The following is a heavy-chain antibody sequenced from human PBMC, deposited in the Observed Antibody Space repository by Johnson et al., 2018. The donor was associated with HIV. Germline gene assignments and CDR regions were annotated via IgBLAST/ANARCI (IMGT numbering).Heavy chain of an antibody. CDR1: GFTFSSYD. D-gene: IGHD6-19*01. CDR2: IVTTGDT. J-gene: IGHJ3*02. CDR3: ARGVYSVAGTGDAFDI. V-gene: IGHV3-13*01. Sequence: VQLVESGGGLVQPGGSLRLSCAASGFTFSSYDMHWVRQATGKGLEWVSAIVTTGDTYYPGSVKGRFTISRENATNSLYLQMNSLRAGDTAVYYCARGVYSVAGTGDAFDIWGQGTMVTVSS.